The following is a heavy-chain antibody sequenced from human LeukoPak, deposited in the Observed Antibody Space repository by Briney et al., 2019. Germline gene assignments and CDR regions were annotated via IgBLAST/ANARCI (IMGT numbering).Heavy chain of an antibody. CDR1: GGSFSGYY. V-gene: IGHV4-34*01. J-gene: IGHJ6*03. D-gene: IGHD6-13*01. CDR3: ARRAAAGKYYYYYYYMDV. CDR2: INHSGST. Sequence: KSSETLSLTCAVYGGSFSGYYWSWIRQPPGKGLEWIGEINHSGSTNYNPSLKSRVTISVDTSKNQFSLKLSSVTAADTAVYYCARRAAAGKYYYYYYYMDVWGKGTTVTVSS.